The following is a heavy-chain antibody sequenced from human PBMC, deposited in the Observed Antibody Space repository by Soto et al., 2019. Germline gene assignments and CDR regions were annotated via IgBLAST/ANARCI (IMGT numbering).Heavy chain of an antibody. J-gene: IGHJ4*02. D-gene: IGHD4-17*01. CDR1: GYTFTSNG. V-gene: IGHV1-18*01. CDR2: ISTYNGNT. Sequence: QVQLVQSGAEVKKPGTSVKVSCKASGYTFTSNGISWVRQAPGQGLEWMGWISTYNGNTNYAQKLQGGVTMTSDTSTSIAYMELRDLRSDDTAFYYCARDGYGDYAYWGQGSLVTVSS. CDR3: ARDGYGDYAY.